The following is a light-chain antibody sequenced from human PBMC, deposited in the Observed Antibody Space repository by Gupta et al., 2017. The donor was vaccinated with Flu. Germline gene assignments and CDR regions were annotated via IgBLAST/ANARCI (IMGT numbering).Light chain of an antibody. Sequence: QSVLTPPPSVSAPPVQKVSISCSGSSSSIGNNYVSWYQQLPGTAPKLLIYDNNKRPSGIPDRFSGSKSGTSATLAINGLQTGDEADYYCGTWDSSLDGWVFGGGTKLTVL. J-gene: IGLJ3*02. CDR2: DNN. CDR3: GTWDSSLDGWV. V-gene: IGLV1-51*01. CDR1: SSSIGNNY.